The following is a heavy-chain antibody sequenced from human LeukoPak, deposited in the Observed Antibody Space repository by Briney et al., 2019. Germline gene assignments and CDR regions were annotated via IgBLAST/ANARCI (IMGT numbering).Heavy chain of an antibody. V-gene: IGHV3-21*01. CDR1: GFTFSSYT. D-gene: IGHD6-13*01. CDR3: ARDDDSSSWYGSDY. CDR2: ISSSSGCI. Sequence: GGSLRLSCAASGFTFSSYTMNRVRQAPGKGLEWVSSISSSSGCIYYAHSVKGRFTISRDNAKNLLYLQMNSLRAEDTALYYCARDDDSSSWYGSDYWGQGTLVTVSS. J-gene: IGHJ4*02.